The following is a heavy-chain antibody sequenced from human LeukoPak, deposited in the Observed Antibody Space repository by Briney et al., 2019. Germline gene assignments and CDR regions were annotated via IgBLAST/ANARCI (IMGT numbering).Heavy chain of an antibody. D-gene: IGHD1-26*01. CDR1: GGSVSRGGYY. CDR3: AAADWESFYFDS. Sequence: PSETLSLTCTVSGGSVSRGGYYWNWVRQHPGKGLEWIGFTSYSEGTYYNPSLMSRITISVDRSQNQFSLKMRDVTAADTAVYFCAAADWESFYFDSWGQGALVAVSS. J-gene: IGHJ4*02. CDR2: TSYSEGT. V-gene: IGHV4-31*03.